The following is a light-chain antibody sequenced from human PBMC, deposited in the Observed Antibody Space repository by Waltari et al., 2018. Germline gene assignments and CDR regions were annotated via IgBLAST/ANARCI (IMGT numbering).Light chain of an antibody. Sequence: SYVLTQPPSVSVAPGNTASLTCGGDNIGSKNVHWYQQKPGQAPVLVISNDYDRPSGIPDRVSGSNSGNTATLTISSVEAGDEADYICQVWDSGSDYVFGTGTKVTVL. V-gene: IGLV3-21*04. CDR1: NIGSKN. J-gene: IGLJ1*01. CDR2: NDY. CDR3: QVWDSGSDYV.